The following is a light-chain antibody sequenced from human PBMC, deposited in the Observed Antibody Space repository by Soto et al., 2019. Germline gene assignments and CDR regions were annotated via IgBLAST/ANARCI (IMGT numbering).Light chain of an antibody. CDR1: SSDVGGYNY. J-gene: IGLJ2*01. CDR2: DVS. CDR3: SSYTSSSPI. V-gene: IGLV2-14*01. Sequence: HSVLTQPASVSGSPGQSITISCTGTSSDVGGYNYVSWYQQHPGKAPKLMIYDVSNRPSGVSNRFSGSKSDNTASLTISGLQAEDEADYYCSSYTSSSPIFGGGTKLTVL.